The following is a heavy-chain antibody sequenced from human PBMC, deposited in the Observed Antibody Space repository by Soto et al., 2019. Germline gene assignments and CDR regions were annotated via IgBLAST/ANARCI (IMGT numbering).Heavy chain of an antibody. Sequence: PWETLSLTCTVSGGSISSGGYYWSWIRQHPGKGLEWIGYIYYSGSTYYNPSLKSRVTISVDTSKNQFSLKLSSVTAADTAVYYCASLSSNATYYFDYWGQGTLVTVSS. V-gene: IGHV4-31*03. D-gene: IGHD6-6*01. J-gene: IGHJ4*02. CDR3: ASLSSNATYYFDY. CDR2: IYYSGST. CDR1: GGSISSGGYY.